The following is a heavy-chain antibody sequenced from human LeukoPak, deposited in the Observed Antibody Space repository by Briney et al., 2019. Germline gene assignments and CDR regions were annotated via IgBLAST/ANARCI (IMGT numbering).Heavy chain of an antibody. CDR1: GFTFSSYS. CDR3: ARDQDMYSSGWYGDAFDI. Sequence: NPGGSLRLSCAASGFTFSSYSMNWVRQAPGKGQEWVSSISFSGTYIYYADSLKGRITISRDNARRSLFLQMNSLRAGDTAVYYCARDQDMYSSGWYGDAFDIWGQGTMVTVSS. J-gene: IGHJ3*02. CDR2: ISFSGTYI. V-gene: IGHV3-21*01. D-gene: IGHD6-19*01.